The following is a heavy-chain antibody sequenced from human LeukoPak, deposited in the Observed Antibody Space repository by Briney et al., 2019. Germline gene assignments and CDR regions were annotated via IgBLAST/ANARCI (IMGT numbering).Heavy chain of an antibody. CDR3: AKLADTAMVNSFDY. CDR1: GFTVSSNY. J-gene: IGHJ4*02. CDR2: IYSGGST. Sequence: GGSLRLSCAASGFTVSSNYMSWVRQAPGKGLEWVSVIYSGGSTYYADSVKGRFTISRDNSKNTLYLQMNSLRAEDTAVYYCAKLADTAMVNSFDYWGQGTLVTVSS. D-gene: IGHD5-18*01. V-gene: IGHV3-66*04.